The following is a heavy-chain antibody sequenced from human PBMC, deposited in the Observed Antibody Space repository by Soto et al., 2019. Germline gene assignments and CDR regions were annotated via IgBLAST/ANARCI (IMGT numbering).Heavy chain of an antibody. CDR1: GYSFTTSG. J-gene: IGHJ4*02. Sequence: QAQLVQSGAEVKEPGASVKVSCKAPGYSFTTSGITWVRQAPGQGLEWMGWISTYNGNTNYAQKLQDRVTLTTDTSTSTAYMELRSLRSDDTAVYYCARRLDGDYDYWGQGTLVTVSS. V-gene: IGHV1-18*01. CDR2: ISTYNGNT. CDR3: ARRLDGDYDY. D-gene: IGHD4-17*01.